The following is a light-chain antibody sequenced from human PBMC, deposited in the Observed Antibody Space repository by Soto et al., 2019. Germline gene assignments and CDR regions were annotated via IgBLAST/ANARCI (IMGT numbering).Light chain of an antibody. CDR3: QQYGGSPIT. Sequence: EILFTHSPGTLSLSVWYRATLSCSSSQSVSSSYLAWYQQRPGQSPRLLISGASMRASGVPVRFIGSGSGTDFTLTITRLEPEDFAVYYCQQYGGSPITFGLGTKVDIK. CDR2: GAS. J-gene: IGKJ1*01. V-gene: IGKV3-20*01. CDR1: QSVSSSY.